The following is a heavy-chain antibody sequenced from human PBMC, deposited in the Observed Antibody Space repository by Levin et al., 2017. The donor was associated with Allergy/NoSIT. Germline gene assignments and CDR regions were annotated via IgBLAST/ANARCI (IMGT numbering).Heavy chain of an antibody. Sequence: ASVKVSCKASGYTFTGYYMHWVRQAPGQGLEWMGRINPNSGGTNYAQKFQGRVTMTRDTSISTAYMELSRLRSDDTAVYYCARDHYDILTGYYAFDIWGQGTMVTVSS. V-gene: IGHV1-2*06. D-gene: IGHD3-9*01. J-gene: IGHJ3*02. CDR2: INPNSGGT. CDR1: GYTFTGYY. CDR3: ARDHYDILTGYYAFDI.